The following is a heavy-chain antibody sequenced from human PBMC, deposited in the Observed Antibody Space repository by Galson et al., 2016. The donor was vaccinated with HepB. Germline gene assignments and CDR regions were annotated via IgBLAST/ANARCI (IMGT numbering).Heavy chain of an antibody. D-gene: IGHD3-16*01. V-gene: IGHV1-69*13. CDR3: AIPSWVGATSDDAFDL. Sequence: SVKVSCKASGTTFSNYVVSWMRQAPGQGLEWMGGIIPIFDSTNYAQKFQGRVTISADASARTAYMELSGLGSEDSGAYYCAIPSWVGATSDDAFDLWGHGTMVTVSS. J-gene: IGHJ3*01. CDR1: GTTFSNYV. CDR2: IIPIFDST.